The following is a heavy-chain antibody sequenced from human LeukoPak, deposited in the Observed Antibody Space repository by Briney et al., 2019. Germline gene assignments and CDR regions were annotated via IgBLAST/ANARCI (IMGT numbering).Heavy chain of an antibody. D-gene: IGHD3-10*01. CDR1: GGAFSRYA. V-gene: IGHV1-69*13. CDR3: ARSEGGSSMVRGVIITQGYFDY. J-gene: IGHJ4*02. CDR2: IIPVFGTA. Sequence: GASVKVSCKASGGAFSRYAFSWVRQAPGQGLEWMGGIIPVFGTANYAQKFQGRVTITADESTSTAYMELSSLRSEDTAVYYCARSEGGSSMVRGVIITQGYFDYWGQGTLVTVSS.